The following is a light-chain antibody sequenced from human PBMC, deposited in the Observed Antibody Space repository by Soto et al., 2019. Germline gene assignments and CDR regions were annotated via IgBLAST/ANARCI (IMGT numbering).Light chain of an antibody. CDR1: NIGSKS. V-gene: IGLV3-21*01. Sequence: SYELTQPPSVSVAPGQTARITCGGNNIGSKSVHWYQQRPGQAPVLVIYYNTDRPSGIPERFSGSNSGNTATLTISRVEAGDEADYYCQLWEIFGGGTKVTVL. CDR3: QLWEI. J-gene: IGLJ2*01. CDR2: YNT.